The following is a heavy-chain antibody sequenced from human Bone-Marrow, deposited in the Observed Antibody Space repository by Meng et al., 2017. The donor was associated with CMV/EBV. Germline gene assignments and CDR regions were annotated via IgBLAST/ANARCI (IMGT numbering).Heavy chain of an antibody. V-gene: IGHV1-8*01. D-gene: IGHD3-10*01. CDR2: MDPGSGNS. Sequence: QVQFVQSGHEVKKPGASVKVSCKASGYSFASYDLNWVRLTDGQGLEWVAWMDPGSGNSTHAQRLQGRITLTRDTSTTTAYIELTNLRSEDTAVYFCARGNSWFVYWGQGTLVTVSS. CDR1: GYSFASYD. J-gene: IGHJ4*02. CDR3: ARGNSWFVY.